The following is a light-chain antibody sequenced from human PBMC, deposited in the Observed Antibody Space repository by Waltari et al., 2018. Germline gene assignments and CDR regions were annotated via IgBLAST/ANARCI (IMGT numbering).Light chain of an antibody. CDR1: QSLLHSNAYNY. CDR3: MQALQTPPT. CDR2: LGT. J-gene: IGKJ4*01. V-gene: IGKV2-28*01. Sequence: EIVMTQSPLSLSVTPGEPASISCRSSQSLLHSNAYNYLDWYLKKPGQSPQLLIYLGTSRASGVPARFSGSGSGTDFTLRISRVGPEDVGFYYCMQALQTPPTFGGGTKVEIK.